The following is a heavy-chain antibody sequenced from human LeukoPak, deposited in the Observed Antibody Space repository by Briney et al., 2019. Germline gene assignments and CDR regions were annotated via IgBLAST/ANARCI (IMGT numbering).Heavy chain of an antibody. D-gene: IGHD2/OR15-2a*01. CDR2: INPSGGRT. V-gene: IGHV1-46*01. J-gene: IGHJ4*02. CDR1: GYTFANYY. Sequence: GASVKVSCKASGYTFANYYMHRVRQAPGQGLEWMGMINPSGGRTTYAQKFQGRVTMTRDTSTSTLYMELSSLRSEDTAVYYCARQGSYSNAIRMGYWGQGTLVTVSS. CDR3: ARQGSYSNAIRMGY.